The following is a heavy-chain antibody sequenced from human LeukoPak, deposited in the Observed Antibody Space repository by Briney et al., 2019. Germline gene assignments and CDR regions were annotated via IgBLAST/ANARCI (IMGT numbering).Heavy chain of an antibody. CDR2: INPNSGGT. CDR3: ARDGGIVVVPAATNYYYYMDV. J-gene: IGHJ6*03. D-gene: IGHD2-2*01. V-gene: IGHV1-2*02. CDR1: GYTFTGYY. Sequence: ASVKVSCKASGYTFTGYYMHWVRQAPGQGLEWMGWINPNSGGTNYAQKFQGRVTMTRDTSISTAYMELSRLRSDDTAVYYCARDGGIVVVPAATNYYYYMDVWGKGTTVTVSS.